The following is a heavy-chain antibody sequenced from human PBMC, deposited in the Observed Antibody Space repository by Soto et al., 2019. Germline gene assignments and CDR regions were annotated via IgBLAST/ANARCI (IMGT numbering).Heavy chain of an antibody. V-gene: IGHV4-59*01. J-gene: IGHJ4*02. CDR2: IFYSGNT. CDR3: ARDSGYGDPFDY. Sequence: PSETLSLTCTVSGGYITSYYWSWIRQPPGKGLEWIGYIFYSGNTNYNPSLRSRVTISVDTSKNQFSLKLSSVTATDTAVYYCARDSGYGDPFDYWGQGTLVTVSS. D-gene: IGHD4-17*01. CDR1: GGYITSYY.